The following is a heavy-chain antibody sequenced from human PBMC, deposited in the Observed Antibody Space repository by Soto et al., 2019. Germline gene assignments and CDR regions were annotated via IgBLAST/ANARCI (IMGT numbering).Heavy chain of an antibody. Sequence: ASVKVSCKASGYTFTSYYMHWVRQAPGQGLEWMGIINPSGGSTSYAQKFQGRVTMTRDTSTSTVYMELSSLRSEDTAVYYCARDRVAAAGTRWFDPWGQGTLVTVSS. J-gene: IGHJ5*02. CDR2: INPSGGST. V-gene: IGHV1-46*01. CDR1: GYTFTSYY. CDR3: ARDRVAAAGTRWFDP. D-gene: IGHD6-13*01.